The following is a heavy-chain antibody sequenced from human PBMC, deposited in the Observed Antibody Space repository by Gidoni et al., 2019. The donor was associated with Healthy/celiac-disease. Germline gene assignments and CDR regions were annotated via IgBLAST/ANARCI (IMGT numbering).Heavy chain of an antibody. CDR1: GFTFSSFD. Sequence: EVQLLESGGGLVQPGVSLRLSCAASGFTFSSFDMSWVRQAPGKGLEWVSAISGSGGSTYYADSVKGRFTISRDNSNNSLYLQMNSLRAEDTALYYCAKDFSPLGGGFDYWGQGTLVTVSS. CDR3: AKDFSPLGGGFDY. V-gene: IGHV3-23*01. D-gene: IGHD3-16*01. J-gene: IGHJ4*02. CDR2: ISGSGGST.